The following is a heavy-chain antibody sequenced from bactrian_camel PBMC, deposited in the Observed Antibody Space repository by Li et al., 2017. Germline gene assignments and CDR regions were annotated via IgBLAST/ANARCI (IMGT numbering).Heavy chain of an antibody. CDR3: AADTVNLQMARWYTY. Sequence: DVQLVESGGGSVQAGGSLRLSCAASGYTYNRNCMAWFRQAPGKEREEVAAFHTGSGTTYYADSVKGRFTISQDNAKNTVYLQMDNLKPEDSAMYYCAADTVNLQMARWYTYWGQGTQVTVS. V-gene: IGHV3S40*01. J-gene: IGHJ4*01. D-gene: IGHD6*01. CDR2: FHTGSGTT. CDR1: GYTYNRNC.